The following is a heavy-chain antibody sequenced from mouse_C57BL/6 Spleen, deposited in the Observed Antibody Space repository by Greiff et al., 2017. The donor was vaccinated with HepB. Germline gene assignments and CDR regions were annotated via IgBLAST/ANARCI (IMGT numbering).Heavy chain of an antibody. Sequence: VQLQQSGPELVKPGASVKISCKASGYAFSSSWMNWVKQRPGKGLEWIGRIYPGDGDTNYNGKFNGKATLTADISSSTAYMQLISLTSVDSAVSVCARAISDGDWYFDVWGTGTTVTVSS. CDR3: ARAISDGDWYFDV. CDR1: GYAFSSSW. V-gene: IGHV1-82*01. CDR2: IYPGDGDT. J-gene: IGHJ1*03. D-gene: IGHD2-3*01.